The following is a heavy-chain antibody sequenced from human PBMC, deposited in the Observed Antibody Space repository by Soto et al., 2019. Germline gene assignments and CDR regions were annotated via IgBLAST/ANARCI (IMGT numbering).Heavy chain of an antibody. D-gene: IGHD2-15*01. CDR1: GFTFSSYA. CDR3: ARAECDGGSCYTLVGLRYGMDV. V-gene: IGHV3-30-3*01. Sequence: QVQLVEYGGGVVQPGRSLRLSCAASGFTFSSYAMYWVRQAPGKGLEWVAVISYDGNNKYYADSVKGRFTISRDNSKNTLYLQMNSLRAEDTAVYYCARAECDGGSCYTLVGLRYGMDVWGQGTTVTVSS. CDR2: ISYDGNNK. J-gene: IGHJ6*02.